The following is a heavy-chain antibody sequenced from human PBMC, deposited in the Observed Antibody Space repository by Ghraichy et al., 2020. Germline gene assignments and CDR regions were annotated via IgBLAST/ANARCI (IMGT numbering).Heavy chain of an antibody. CDR3: AGDSNTMVRYFDL. CDR2: IFYGGNS. V-gene: IGHV4-59*01. D-gene: IGHD3-10*01. J-gene: IGHJ2*01. Sequence: SETLSLTCTVPGGSFSTYYWAWIRQPPGKGLEWIGCIFYGGNSNYNPSLKSRVTFSVDTSRNQFSLNLSSVTAADTAVYYCAGDSNTMVRYFDLWGRGTLVTVSS. CDR1: GGSFSTYY.